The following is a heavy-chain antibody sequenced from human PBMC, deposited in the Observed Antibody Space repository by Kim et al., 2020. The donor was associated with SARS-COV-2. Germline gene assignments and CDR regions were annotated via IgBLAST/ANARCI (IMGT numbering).Heavy chain of an antibody. V-gene: IGHV3-23*01. Sequence: GGSLRLSCAASGFTFSSYAMSWVRQAPGKGLEWVSTITASGDTTYSADSVKGRFTISRDNSKNTLYLQMNSLSAEDTAFYYCAKDLIRGSSTPKIDFWGQGTLVTVSS. CDR3: AKDLIRGSSTPKIDF. D-gene: IGHD6-6*01. J-gene: IGHJ4*02. CDR2: ITASGDTT. CDR1: GFTFSSYA.